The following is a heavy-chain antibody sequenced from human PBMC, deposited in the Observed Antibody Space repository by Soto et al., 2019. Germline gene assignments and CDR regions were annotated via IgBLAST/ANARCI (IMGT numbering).Heavy chain of an antibody. Sequence: EVQMVEFGGGLVQPGGSLRLSYAASGFTFSYYWMHWVSQAPGKGLVWVSRINSDGSSTSYADSVKGLFTISRDNSKNALYLQLNSLSAEDTAVYYCARFADYFDHWGQGTLVTVSS. V-gene: IGHV3-74*01. CDR2: INSDGSST. CDR1: GFTFSYYW. CDR3: ARFADYFDH. J-gene: IGHJ4*02.